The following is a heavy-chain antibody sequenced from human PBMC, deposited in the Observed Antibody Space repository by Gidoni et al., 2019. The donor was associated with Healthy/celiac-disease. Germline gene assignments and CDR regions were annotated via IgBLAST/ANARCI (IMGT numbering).Heavy chain of an antibody. CDR3: ARDYYYDSSGYYYHDAFDI. J-gene: IGHJ3*02. CDR1: GFTFRSYG. Sequence: QVQLVESGGGVVQPGRSLRLSCAASGFTFRSYGMHWVRQAPGKGLEWVAVIWYDGSNKYYADSLKGRFTISRDNSKNTLYLQMNSLRAVDTAVYYCARDYYYDSSGYYYHDAFDIWGQGTMVTVSS. V-gene: IGHV3-33*01. CDR2: IWYDGSNK. D-gene: IGHD3-22*01.